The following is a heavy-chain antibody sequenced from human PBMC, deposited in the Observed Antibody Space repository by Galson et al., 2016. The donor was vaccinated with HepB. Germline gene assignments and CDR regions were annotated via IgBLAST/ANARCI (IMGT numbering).Heavy chain of an antibody. CDR2: IYSSGST. J-gene: IGHJ6*02. V-gene: IGHV4-59*01. CDR3: ARTTTPPSGMDV. CDR1: GASISPDY. Sequence: SETLSLTCTVSGASISPDYWNWVRQSPGKGLEWIGFIYSSGSTDYNPSLKSRVTISVDTSKNQFSLKLTSVTAADTAIYYCARTTTPPSGMDVWGQGTTVTVS. D-gene: IGHD4-11*01.